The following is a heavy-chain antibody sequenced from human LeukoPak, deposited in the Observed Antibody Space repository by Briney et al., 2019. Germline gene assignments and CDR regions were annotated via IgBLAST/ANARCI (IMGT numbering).Heavy chain of an antibody. CDR2: IYYSGST. CDR3: ASKVTRTVDY. Sequence: PSETLSLTCTVSGGSVSTSTYSWGWIRQPPGKGLEWIGSIYYSGSTYYNSSLKSRVTISVDTSKNQFSLKLSSVTAADTAVYYCASKVTRTVDYWGQGTLVTVSS. J-gene: IGHJ4*02. CDR1: GGSVSTSTYS. D-gene: IGHD3/OR15-3a*01. V-gene: IGHV4-39*07.